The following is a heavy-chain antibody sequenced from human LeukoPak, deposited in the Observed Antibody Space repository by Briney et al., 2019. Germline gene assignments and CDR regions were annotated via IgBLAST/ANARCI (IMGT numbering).Heavy chain of an antibody. D-gene: IGHD6-19*01. CDR1: GFTFSSYS. Sequence: GGSLRLSCAASGFTFSSYSMNWVRQAPGKGLGWVSYVSSGSGTIYYADSVKGRFTISRDNAKSSLYLQMNSLRAEDTAVYFCARDSVAGTLDFDYWGQGTLVTVSS. J-gene: IGHJ4*02. V-gene: IGHV3-48*01. CDR3: ARDSVAGTLDFDY. CDR2: VSSGSGTI.